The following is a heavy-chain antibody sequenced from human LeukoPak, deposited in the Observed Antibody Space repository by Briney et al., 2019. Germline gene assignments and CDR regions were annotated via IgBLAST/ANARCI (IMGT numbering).Heavy chain of an antibody. J-gene: IGHJ4*02. CDR3: ARAYYYDSSDYTFDY. CDR1: GYTFTGYY. Sequence: ASVKVSCKASGYTFTGYYMHWVRQAPGQGLGWMGWINPNSGGTNYAQKFQGRVTMTRDTSISTAYMELSRLRSDDTAVYYCARAYYYDSSDYTFDYWGQGTLVTVSS. V-gene: IGHV1-2*02. D-gene: IGHD3-22*01. CDR2: INPNSGGT.